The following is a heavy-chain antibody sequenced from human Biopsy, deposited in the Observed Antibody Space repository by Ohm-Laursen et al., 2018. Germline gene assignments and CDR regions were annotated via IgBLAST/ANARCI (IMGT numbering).Heavy chain of an antibody. D-gene: IGHD2-2*01. CDR2: IKQDGSEE. CDR1: GFTFGSYW. J-gene: IGHJ5*01. Sequence: SLRLSCAASGFTFGSYWMTWVRQAPGKGLEWVANIKQDGSEEYYVDSVKDRFTISRDNANNSLHLQVDSLRAEDTAVYFCARESSTSGRVRVDSWGQGTLVTVSS. V-gene: IGHV3-7*01. CDR3: ARESSTSGRVRVDS.